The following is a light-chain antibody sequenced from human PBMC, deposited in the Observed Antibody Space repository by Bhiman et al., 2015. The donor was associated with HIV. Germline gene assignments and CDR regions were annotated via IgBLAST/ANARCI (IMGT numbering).Light chain of an antibody. Sequence: SYVLTQPPSVSVAPGKTANITCGGSDIGTKSVQWYQQKPGQSPVLIIFQDTKRPSGIPERFSGSNSGDTATLTISGTQAMDEADYYCQAWDRTTSCVFGTGTKVTVL. CDR1: DIGTKS. CDR2: QDT. V-gene: IGLV3-21*01. CDR3: QAWDRTTSCV. J-gene: IGLJ1*01.